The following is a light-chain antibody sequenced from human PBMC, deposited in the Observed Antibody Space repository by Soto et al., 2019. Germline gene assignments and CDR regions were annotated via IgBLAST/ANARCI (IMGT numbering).Light chain of an antibody. CDR2: AAS. V-gene: IGKV3-20*01. J-gene: IGKJ4*01. CDR3: QQYGRSPLT. CDR1: QSVSTTL. Sequence: EIVLTQSPGTLSLSPGERATLSCRASQSVSTTLLAWYQQKPGQAPRLLIYAASNRATGIPDRFSGSGSGTDFTLTISRLEPEDFAVYYCQQYGRSPLTFGGGTKVEIK.